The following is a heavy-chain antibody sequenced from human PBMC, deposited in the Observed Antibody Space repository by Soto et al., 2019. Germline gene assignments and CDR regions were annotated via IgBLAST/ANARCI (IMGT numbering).Heavy chain of an antibody. CDR1: GYTFTSYD. CDR2: MNPNSGNT. D-gene: IGHD3-3*01. J-gene: IGHJ6*03. V-gene: IGHV1-8*01. CDR3: ARGPLTYYDFWSGYISYYMDV. Sequence: ASVKVSCKASGYTFTSYDINWVRQATGQGLEWMGWMNPNSGNTGYAQKFQGRVTMTRNTSISTAYMELSSLRSEDTAVYYCARGPLTYYDFWSGYISYYMDVWGKGTTVTVSS.